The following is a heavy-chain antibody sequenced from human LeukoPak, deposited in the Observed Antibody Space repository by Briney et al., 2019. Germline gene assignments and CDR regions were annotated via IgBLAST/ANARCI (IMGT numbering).Heavy chain of an antibody. CDR3: ASPPEPYYYDSSGYYY. V-gene: IGHV5-51*01. Sequence: GESLKISCKGSGYSFTSYWIGWVRQMPGKGLEWMGIIYPGDSDTRYSPSFQGQVTISADKSISTAYLQWSSLKASDTAMYYCASPPEPYYYDSSGYYYWGQGTLVTVSS. J-gene: IGHJ4*02. CDR1: GYSFTSYW. CDR2: IYPGDSDT. D-gene: IGHD3-22*01.